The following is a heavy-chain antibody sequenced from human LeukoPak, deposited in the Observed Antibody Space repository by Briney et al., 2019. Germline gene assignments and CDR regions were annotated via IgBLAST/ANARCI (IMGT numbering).Heavy chain of an antibody. CDR3: AKGYSGYDYHGSFDY. V-gene: IGHV1-2*02. CDR1: GYTFTAYY. Sequence: ASVKVSCKASGYTFTAYYMHWVRQAPGQGLEWMGWINPNSGGTNYTQKFQGRVTMTRDTSISTAYMELSRLRSDDTAVYYCAKGYSGYDYHGSFDYWGQGTLVTVSS. CDR2: INPNSGGT. D-gene: IGHD5-12*01. J-gene: IGHJ4*02.